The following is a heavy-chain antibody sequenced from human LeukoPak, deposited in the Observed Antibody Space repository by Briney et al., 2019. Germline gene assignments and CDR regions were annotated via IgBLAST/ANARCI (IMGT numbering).Heavy chain of an antibody. CDR2: INPNSGGT. D-gene: IGHD5-12*01. CDR3: ARVSHSGYEDY. Sequence: ASVKVSCKASVYTFTGYYMRWVRQAPGQGLEWMGWINPNSGGTNYAQKFQGRVTMTRDTSISTAYMELSRLRSDDTAVYYCARVSHSGYEDYWGQGTLVTVSS. V-gene: IGHV1-2*02. J-gene: IGHJ4*02. CDR1: VYTFTGYY.